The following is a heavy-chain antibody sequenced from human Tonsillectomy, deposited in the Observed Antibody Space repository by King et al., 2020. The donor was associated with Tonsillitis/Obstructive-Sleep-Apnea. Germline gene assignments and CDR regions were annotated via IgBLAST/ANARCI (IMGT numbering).Heavy chain of an antibody. CDR1: GGSISSYY. CDR2: IYYSGST. J-gene: IGHJ4*02. V-gene: IGHV4-59*08. CDR3: ARHGSRMYSGSYYFDY. Sequence: QLQESGPGLVKPSETLSLTCTVSGGSISSYYWSWIRQPPGKGLEWIGYIYYSGSTNYNPSLKSRVTISVDTSKNQFSLKRSSVTAADTAVYYCARHGSRMYSGSYYFDYWGQGTLVTVSS. D-gene: IGHD1-26*01.